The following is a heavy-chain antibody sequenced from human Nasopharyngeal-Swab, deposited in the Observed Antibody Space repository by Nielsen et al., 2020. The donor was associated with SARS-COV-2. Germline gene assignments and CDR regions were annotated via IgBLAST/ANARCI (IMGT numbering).Heavy chain of an antibody. V-gene: IGHV4-59*13. J-gene: IGHJ4*02. CDR1: GGPISSYY. Sequence: SDTLSLTCTVSGGPISSYYWSWIRQPPGKGLEWIGCVDSSGSTNYKPSLKSRVTISVDTSKNQFSLNLSSVTAADTAVYYCARWSTISRFFDFWGQGTQVTVSS. CDR2: VDSSGST. CDR3: ARWSTISRFFDF. D-gene: IGHD1-26*01.